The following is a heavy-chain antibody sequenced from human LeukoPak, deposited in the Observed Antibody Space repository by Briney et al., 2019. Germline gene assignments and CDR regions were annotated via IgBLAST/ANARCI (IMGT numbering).Heavy chain of an antibody. J-gene: IGHJ4*02. V-gene: IGHV3-48*03. Sequence: GGSLRLSCAASGFTFSSYEMNWVRQAPGKGLEWVSYISSSGSTIYYADSVKGRFTISRDNAKNSLYLQMNSLRAGDTAVYYCARDPPSMVRGVTNGDYWGQGTLVTVSS. CDR3: ARDPPSMVRGVTNGDY. D-gene: IGHD3-10*01. CDR2: ISSSGSTI. CDR1: GFTFSSYE.